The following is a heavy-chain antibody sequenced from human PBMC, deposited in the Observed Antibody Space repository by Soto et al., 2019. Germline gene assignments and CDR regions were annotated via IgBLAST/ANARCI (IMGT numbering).Heavy chain of an antibody. CDR2: ISYDGSNK. CDR1: GFTFSSYA. CDR3: ARVRGSGWYWFDP. D-gene: IGHD6-19*01. J-gene: IGHJ5*02. V-gene: IGHV3-30-3*01. Sequence: QVQLVESGGGVVQPGRSLRLSCAASGFTFSSYAMHWVRQAPGKGLEWVAVISYDGSNKYYADSVKGRFTISRDNSKNTLYLQMNSLRAEDTAAYYCARVRGSGWYWFDPWGQGTLVTVSS.